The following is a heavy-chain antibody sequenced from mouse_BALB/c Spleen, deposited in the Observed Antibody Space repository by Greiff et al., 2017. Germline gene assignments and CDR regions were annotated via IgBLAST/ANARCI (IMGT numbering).Heavy chain of an antibody. Sequence: VQLQQSGAELVRPGSSVTISCKASGYAFSSYWMNWVKQRPGQGLEWIGQIYPGDGDTNYNGKFKGKATLTADKSSSTAYMQLSSLTSEDSAVYFCARRSLEYGNSYYAMDYWGQGTSVTVSS. J-gene: IGHJ4*01. CDR1: GYAFSSYW. D-gene: IGHD2-10*02. CDR2: IYPGDGDT. CDR3: ARRSLEYGNSYYAMDY. V-gene: IGHV1-80*01.